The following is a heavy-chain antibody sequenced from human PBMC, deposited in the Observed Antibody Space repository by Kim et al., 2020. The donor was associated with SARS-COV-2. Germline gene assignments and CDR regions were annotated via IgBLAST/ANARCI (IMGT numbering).Heavy chain of an antibody. CDR3: ARGGVRIAARLVYYYYMDV. J-gene: IGHJ6*03. CDR2: INHSGST. Sequence: SETLSLTCAVYGGSFSGYYWSWIRQPPGKGLEWIGEINHSGSTNYNPSLKSRVTISVDTSKNQFSLKLSSVTAADTAVYYCARGGVRIAARLVYYYYMDV. V-gene: IGHV4-34*01. D-gene: IGHD6-6*01. CDR1: GGSFSGYY.